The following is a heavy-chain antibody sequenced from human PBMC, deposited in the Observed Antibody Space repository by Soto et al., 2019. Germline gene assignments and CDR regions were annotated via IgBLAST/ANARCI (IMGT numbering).Heavy chain of an antibody. CDR2: QTYDGSNK. CDR1: GFMFSSYA. CDR3: ARAGGRLVDY. J-gene: IGHJ4*02. D-gene: IGHD3-9*01. V-gene: IGHV3-30-3*01. Sequence: QVQLVESGGGVVQPGRSLRLSCAASGFMFSSYAMHWVRQAPGKGLEWVAVQTYDGSNKYYADSVKGRFTISRDNSKNTLYLQMNSLRAEDTAVYYCARAGGRLVDYWGQGTLVTVSS.